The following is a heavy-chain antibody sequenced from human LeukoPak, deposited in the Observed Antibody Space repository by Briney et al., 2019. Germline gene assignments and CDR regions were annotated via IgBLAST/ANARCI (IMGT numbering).Heavy chain of an antibody. CDR2: ISGSGGTT. CDR3: AKRVYVGGGYNFAY. J-gene: IGHJ4*02. V-gene: IGHV3-23*01. CDR1: GFTFSTYA. D-gene: IGHD5-24*01. Sequence: GGSLRLSCAASGFTFSTYAMSWVRQAPGKGLEWVSGISGSGGTTYYADSVKGRFTISRDNSKNTLYLQMKSLRAEDTAVYYCAKRVYVGGGYNFAYWGQGTLVTVSS.